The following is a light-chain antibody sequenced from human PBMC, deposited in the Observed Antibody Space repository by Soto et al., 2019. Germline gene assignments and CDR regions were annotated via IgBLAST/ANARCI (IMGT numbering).Light chain of an antibody. CDR1: SSDVGGYNY. CDR3: ISYTDFSGPYV. V-gene: IGLV2-14*01. CDR2: EVS. J-gene: IGLJ1*01. Sequence: QSALTQPASVSGSPGQSITISCTGTSSDVGGYNYASWYEHHPGKAPKLLISEVSNRPSGISNRFSGSKSGNTASLTISGLQAEDEANYFCISYTDFSGPYVFGTGTKVTVL.